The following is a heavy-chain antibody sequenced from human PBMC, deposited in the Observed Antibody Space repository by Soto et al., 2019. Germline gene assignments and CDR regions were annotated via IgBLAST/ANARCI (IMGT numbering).Heavy chain of an antibody. CDR3: ASQTHRYFDWLLSC. CDR1: GFTFSSYW. J-gene: IGHJ4*02. V-gene: IGHV3-7*01. CDR2: IKQDGSEK. D-gene: IGHD3-9*01. Sequence: GGSLRLSCAASGFTFSSYWMSWVRQAPGKGLEWVANIKQDGSEKYYVDSVKGRFTISRDNAKNSLYLQMNSLRAEDTAVYYCASQTHRYFDWLLSCWGQGTLVTVSS.